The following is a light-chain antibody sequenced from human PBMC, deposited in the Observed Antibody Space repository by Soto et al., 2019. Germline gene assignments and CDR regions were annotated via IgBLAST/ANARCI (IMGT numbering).Light chain of an antibody. CDR3: QQYNNWPPYT. CDR1: QSVSSN. J-gene: IGKJ2*01. CDR2: GAS. Sequence: EIVMTQSPATLSVSPGERATLSCRASQSVSSNLAWYQQKPGQAPRLRIYGASTRAAGIPARFSGSGSGTESTLTISSLQSEDFAVYYCQQYNNWPPYTFGQGTKLEIK. V-gene: IGKV3-15*01.